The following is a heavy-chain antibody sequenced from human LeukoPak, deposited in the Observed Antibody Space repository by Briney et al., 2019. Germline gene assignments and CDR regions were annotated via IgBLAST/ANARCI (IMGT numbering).Heavy chain of an antibody. J-gene: IGHJ3*02. CDR3: ARQYPYGSGSYYPPYDAFDI. D-gene: IGHD3-10*01. CDR2: IYPGDSDT. V-gene: IGHV5-51*01. Sequence: GESLKISCKGSGYSFDTHWIGWVRQVPGKGLEWMGIIYPGDSDTRYSPSFQGQVTISADKSIRTAYLQWNSLKASDTAMYFCARQYPYGSGSYYPPYDAFDIWGQGTMVTVSS. CDR1: GYSFDTHW.